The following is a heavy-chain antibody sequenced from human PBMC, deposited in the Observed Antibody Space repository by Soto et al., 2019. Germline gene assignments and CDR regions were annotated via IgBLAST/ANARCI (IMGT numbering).Heavy chain of an antibody. CDR3: ARFKGKIVVVRGNYFFDY. V-gene: IGHV4-34*01. J-gene: IGHJ4*02. Sequence: SETLSLTCAVYGGSFSGYYWSWIRQPPGKGLEWIGEINHSGSTNYNPSLKSRVTISVDTSKNQFSLKLSSVTAADTAVYYCARFKGKIVVVRGNYFFDYWSQGTLVTVSS. CDR2: INHSGST. D-gene: IGHD3-22*01. CDR1: GGSFSGYY.